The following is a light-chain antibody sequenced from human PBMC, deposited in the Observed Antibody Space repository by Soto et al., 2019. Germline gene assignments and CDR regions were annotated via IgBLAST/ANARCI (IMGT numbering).Light chain of an antibody. J-gene: IGLJ2*01. CDR3: GTWDSSLSAVV. CDR2: AND. V-gene: IGLV1-51*01. Sequence: QSVLTQPPSVSAAPGQKVTICCSGSSSNIGNNYVSWYQQVPGTGPKVLIYANDKRPSGIPDRFSGSKSGTSGTLGITGLQTGDEADYYCGTWDSSLSAVVFGGGTKLTVL. CDR1: SSNIGNNY.